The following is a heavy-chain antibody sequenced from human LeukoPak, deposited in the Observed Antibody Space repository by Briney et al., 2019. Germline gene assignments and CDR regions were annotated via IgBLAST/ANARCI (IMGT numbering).Heavy chain of an antibody. CDR1: GYTFTSYA. CDR2: MNTNTGNP. J-gene: IGHJ4*02. V-gene: IGHV7-4-1*02. D-gene: IGHD3-22*01. CDR3: ARVVRGSSGYRYYFDY. Sequence: ASVKVSCKASGYTFTSYAMNWVRQAPGQGLGWMGWMNTNTGNPTYAQGFTGRFVFSLDTSVSTAYLQISSLKAEDTAVYYCARVVRGSSGYRYYFDYWGQGTLVTVSS.